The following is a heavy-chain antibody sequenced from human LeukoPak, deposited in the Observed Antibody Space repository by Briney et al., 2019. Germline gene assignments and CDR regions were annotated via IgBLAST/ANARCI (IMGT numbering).Heavy chain of an antibody. CDR3: ARVPSIAALYWDY. CDR2: IIPIFGTA. J-gene: IGHJ4*02. V-gene: IGHV1-69*06. CDR1: GSTFSIYA. D-gene: IGHD6-6*01. Sequence: SVKVSCKASGSTFSIYAISWVRQAPGQGLEWMGRIIPIFGTANYAQKFQGRVTITADKSTSTAYMELSSLRSEDTAVYYCARVPSIAALYWDYWGQGTLVTVSS.